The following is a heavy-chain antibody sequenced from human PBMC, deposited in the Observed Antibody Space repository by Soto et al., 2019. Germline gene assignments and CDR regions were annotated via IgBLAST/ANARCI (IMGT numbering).Heavy chain of an antibody. J-gene: IGHJ5*02. CDR3: ARGSMVRGLIPRYNWYDP. D-gene: IGHD3-10*01. Sequence: SETLSLPCAVYGGCFSGYYWSWIRQPPGKGLAWTGETNQSGSTNCSPSVESRVTISVDRSKYQFSLKLSSVTAADTAVYYCARGSMVRGLIPRYNWYDPWCQGTLVT. V-gene: IGHV4-34*01. CDR1: GGCFSGYY. CDR2: TNQSGST.